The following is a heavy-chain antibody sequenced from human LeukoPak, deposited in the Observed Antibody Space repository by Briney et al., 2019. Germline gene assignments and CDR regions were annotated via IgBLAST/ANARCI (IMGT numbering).Heavy chain of an antibody. D-gene: IGHD3-10*01. V-gene: IGHV3-30*04. CDR2: ISYDGSNK. Sequence: GGSLRLSCAASGFTFSSYAMHWVRQAPGKGVEGVAVISYDGSNKYYADCVKGRFTISRDNSKITLYLQMNSLRAEDTAVYYCARDGYYGSGSYYNVPTLYFDYWGQGTLVTVSS. CDR3: ARDGYYGSGSYYNVPTLYFDY. J-gene: IGHJ4*02. CDR1: GFTFSSYA.